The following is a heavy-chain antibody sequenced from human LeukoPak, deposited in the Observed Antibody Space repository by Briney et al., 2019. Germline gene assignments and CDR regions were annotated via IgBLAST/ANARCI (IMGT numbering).Heavy chain of an antibody. D-gene: IGHD3-10*01. Sequence: SETLSLTCTVSGGSISSSSYYWGWIRQPPGKGLEWIGSIYYSGSTYYNPSLKSRVTIPVDTSKNQFSLKLSSVTAADTAVYYCARPPRVRGKLDYYGMDVWGQGTTVTVSS. CDR2: IYYSGST. V-gene: IGHV4-39*01. J-gene: IGHJ6*02. CDR3: ARPPRVRGKLDYYGMDV. CDR1: GGSISSSSYY.